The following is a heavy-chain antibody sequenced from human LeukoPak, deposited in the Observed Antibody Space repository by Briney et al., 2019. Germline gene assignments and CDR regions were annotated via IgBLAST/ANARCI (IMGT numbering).Heavy chain of an antibody. CDR1: GYTFTSYD. J-gene: IGHJ4*02. Sequence: ASVKVSCKASGYTFTSYDINWVRQAPGQGLEWMGWISAYNGNANYAQNLQGRVTMTTDTSTSTAYMELRSLTSDDTAVYYCARASGSHFDYWGQGTLVTVSS. CDR3: ARASGSHFDY. D-gene: IGHD3-10*01. V-gene: IGHV1-18*01. CDR2: ISAYNGNA.